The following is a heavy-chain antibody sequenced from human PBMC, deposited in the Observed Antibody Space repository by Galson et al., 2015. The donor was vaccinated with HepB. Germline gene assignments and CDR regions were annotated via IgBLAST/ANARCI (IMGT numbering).Heavy chain of an antibody. CDR2: INPSGDST. V-gene: IGHV1-46*01. CDR3: ASSRIAAAGTLYYFDY. CDR1: GYTFTRYY. J-gene: IGHJ4*02. D-gene: IGHD6-13*01. Sequence: SVKVSCKASGYTFTRYYMQWVRQAPGQGLEWMGIINPSGDSTSYAQKFQGRVTMTRDTSKNQFSLKLSSVTAADTAVYYCASSRIAAAGTLYYFDYWGQKTLVTVSS.